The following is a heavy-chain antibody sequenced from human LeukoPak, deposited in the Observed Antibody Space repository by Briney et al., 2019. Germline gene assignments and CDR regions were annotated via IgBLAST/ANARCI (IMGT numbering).Heavy chain of an antibody. D-gene: IGHD3-22*01. CDR2: IIPIFGTA. Sequence: SVKVSCKASGGTFSSYAISWVRQPPGQGLEWMGRIIPIFGTANYAQKFQGRVTITTDESTSTAYMELSGLRSEDTAVYYCASAPVNYYDSSGYYSYFDYWGQGTLVTVSS. CDR3: ASAPVNYYDSSGYYSYFDY. V-gene: IGHV1-69*05. J-gene: IGHJ4*02. CDR1: GGTFSSYA.